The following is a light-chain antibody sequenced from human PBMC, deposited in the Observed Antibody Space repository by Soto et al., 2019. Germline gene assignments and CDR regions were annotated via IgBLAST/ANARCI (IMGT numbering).Light chain of an antibody. CDR1: QSISSY. CDR2: AAS. V-gene: IGKV1-39*01. J-gene: IGKJ4*02. CDR3: QQSYSTPRA. Sequence: IQRPRSPSSACASVGDRVSITWRASQSISSYLNWYQQKPGKAPKLLIYAASSLQSGVPSRFSGSGSGTDFTVTISILQPEDFATYYRQQSYSTPRAFGGGTKVDIK.